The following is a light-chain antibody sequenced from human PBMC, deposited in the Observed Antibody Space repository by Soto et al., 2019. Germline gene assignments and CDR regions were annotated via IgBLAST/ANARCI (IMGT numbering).Light chain of an antibody. CDR1: QNINNW. V-gene: IGKV1-5*01. CDR3: QQMRK. CDR2: DAS. J-gene: IGKJ1*01. Sequence: DIQMTQSPSTLSASIGDRVTITCLASQNINNWIAWYQQKPGKAPKFLIYDASTLESGVPSRFSASGFGTEFSLTISSLQPDDFGSYYCQQMRKFGQGTKVDI.